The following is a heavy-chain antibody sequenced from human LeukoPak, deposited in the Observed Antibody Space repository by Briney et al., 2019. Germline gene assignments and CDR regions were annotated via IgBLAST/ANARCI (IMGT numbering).Heavy chain of an antibody. CDR2: IYYTGTT. J-gene: IGHJ5*02. CDR3: ARQEIGLRSFDP. CDR1: GGSISSSLYH. V-gene: IGHV4-39*01. Sequence: SETLSLTCTVSGGSISSSLYHWGWIRQSPGKNLEWLGSIYYTGTTHYNPSLKSRLTISVDTSKNQFSLNLSSVTAADTAVYYCARQEIGLRSFDPWGQGTLVTVSS. D-gene: IGHD3/OR15-3a*01.